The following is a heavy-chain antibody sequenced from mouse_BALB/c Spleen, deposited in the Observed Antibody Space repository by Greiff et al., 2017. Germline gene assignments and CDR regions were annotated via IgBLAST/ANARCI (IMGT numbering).Heavy chain of an antibody. Sequence: EVKLMESGGGLVKPGGSLKLSCAASGFTFSSYAMSWVRQTPEKRLEWVASISSGGSTYYPDSVKGRFTISRDNARNILYLQMSSLRSEDTAMYYCASGGGYDAAYWGQGTLVTVSA. V-gene: IGHV5-6-5*01. CDR3: ASGGGYDAAY. CDR2: ISSGGST. D-gene: IGHD2-14*01. CDR1: GFTFSSYA. J-gene: IGHJ3*01.